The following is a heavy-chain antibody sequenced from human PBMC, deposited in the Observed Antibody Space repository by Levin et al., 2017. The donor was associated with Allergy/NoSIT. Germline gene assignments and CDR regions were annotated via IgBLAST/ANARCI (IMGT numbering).Heavy chain of an antibody. V-gene: IGHV4-59*01. D-gene: IGHD6-13*01. CDR2: FSYTGST. Sequence: SQTLSLPCTVSCGSISSYYWSWIRQPPGKGLEWIGYFSYTGSTNYNPSLKSRVTIVVDTSKNQFSLKVNSVTAADTAVYYCARSIGAAAAGDYWGPGTLVIVSS. CDR3: ARSIGAAAAGDY. CDR1: CGSISSYY. J-gene: IGHJ4*02.